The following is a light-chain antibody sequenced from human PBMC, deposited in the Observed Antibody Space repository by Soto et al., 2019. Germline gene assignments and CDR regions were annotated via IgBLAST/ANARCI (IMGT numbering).Light chain of an antibody. CDR1: QTISSW. Sequence: IQRTQSPSTMSGSVGYRVTITCGASQTISSWLAWYQQKPGKAPKILIYKASTLKSGVPSRFSVSGSGTEFTITISSLQKDDVATYYCQHYNSYSEAFGQGTKVDIK. V-gene: IGKV1-5*03. J-gene: IGKJ1*01. CDR3: QHYNSYSEA. CDR2: KAS.